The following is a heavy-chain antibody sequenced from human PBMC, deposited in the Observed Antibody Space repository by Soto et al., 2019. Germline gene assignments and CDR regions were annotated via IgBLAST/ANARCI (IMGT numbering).Heavy chain of an antibody. Sequence: GGSLRLSCAASGFTVSSNYMSWVRQAPGKGLEWVSVIYSGGSTYYADSVKGRFTISRDNSKNTLYLQMNSLRAEDTAVYYCARDGGVGYYDSSGYPRFYYYGMDVWGQGTTVTVS. CDR3: ARDGGVGYYDSSGYPRFYYYGMDV. V-gene: IGHV3-53*01. CDR2: IYSGGST. CDR1: GFTVSSNY. D-gene: IGHD3-22*01. J-gene: IGHJ6*02.